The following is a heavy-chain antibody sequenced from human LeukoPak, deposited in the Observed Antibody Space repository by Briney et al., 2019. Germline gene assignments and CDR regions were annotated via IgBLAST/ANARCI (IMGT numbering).Heavy chain of an antibody. Sequence: SETLSLTCTVPGGSISSYYWSWIRQSAGKGPEWIGRIYTSGSTNYNPSLKSRVTMSVDTSKNQFSLKLSSVIAADTAVYYCARGITGTTGFDYWGQGTLVTVSS. CDR3: ARGITGTTGFDY. J-gene: IGHJ4*02. CDR2: IYTSGST. CDR1: GGSISSYY. V-gene: IGHV4-4*07. D-gene: IGHD1-20*01.